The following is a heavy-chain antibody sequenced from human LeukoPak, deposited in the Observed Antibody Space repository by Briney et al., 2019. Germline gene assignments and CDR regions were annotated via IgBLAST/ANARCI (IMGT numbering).Heavy chain of an antibody. CDR1: GFTFSSYS. CDR3: ARSRITMVRGTPSHYYYYYGMDV. D-gene: IGHD3-10*01. CDR2: ISSSRNYI. J-gene: IGHJ6*04. V-gene: IGHV3-21*01. Sequence: GGSLRLSCAASGFTFSSYSMNWVRQAPGKGLEWVSYISSSRNYIQYADSVKGRFTISRDNAKNSLYLQMNSLRAEDTAVYYCARSRITMVRGTPSHYYYYYGMDVWGKGTTVTVSS.